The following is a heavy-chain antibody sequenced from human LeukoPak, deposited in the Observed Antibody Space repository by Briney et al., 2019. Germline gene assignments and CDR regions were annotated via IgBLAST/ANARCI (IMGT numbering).Heavy chain of an antibody. CDR2: IYYSGNT. CDR3: ARGEARPWSGGWFDP. V-gene: IGHV4-39*01. D-gene: IGHD6-6*01. CDR1: GGSISSSPYY. Sequence: SETLSLTCTVSGGSISSSPYYWGWVRQPPGKGLEWIGSIYYSGNTYYNPSLKSRVTISVDTSKNQFSLKVNSVTAADTAVYYCARGEARPWSGGWFDPWGQGTLVTVSS. J-gene: IGHJ5*02.